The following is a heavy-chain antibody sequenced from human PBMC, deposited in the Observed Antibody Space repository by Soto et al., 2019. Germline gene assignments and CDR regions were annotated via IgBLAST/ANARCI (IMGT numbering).Heavy chain of an antibody. V-gene: IGHV3-30-3*01. CDR2: ISYDGSNK. CDR3: AREMKPRSRGSGAQGIKNYYYYGMDV. Sequence: GGSLRLSCAASGFTFSSYAMHWVRQAPGKGLEWVAVISYDGSNKYYADSVKGRFTISRDNSKNTLYLQMNSLRAEDTAVYYCAREMKPRSRGSGAQGIKNYYYYGMDVWGQGTTVTVSS. CDR1: GFTFSSYA. J-gene: IGHJ6*02. D-gene: IGHD3-10*01.